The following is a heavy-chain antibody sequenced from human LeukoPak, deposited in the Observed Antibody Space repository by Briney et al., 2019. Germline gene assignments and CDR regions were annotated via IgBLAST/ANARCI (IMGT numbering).Heavy chain of an antibody. Sequence: GASVKVSCKASGYTFTSYYMHWVRQAPGQGLEWMGIINPSGGSTSYAQKFQGRVTMTRDMSTSTVYMELSSLRSEDTAVYYCARWRVYYYDSSGSLDYWGQGTLVTVSS. J-gene: IGHJ4*02. CDR2: INPSGGST. D-gene: IGHD3-22*01. CDR1: GYTFTSYY. CDR3: ARWRVYYYDSSGSLDY. V-gene: IGHV1-46*01.